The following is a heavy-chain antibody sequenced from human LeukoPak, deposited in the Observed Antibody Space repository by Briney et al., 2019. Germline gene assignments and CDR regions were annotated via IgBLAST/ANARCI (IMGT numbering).Heavy chain of an antibody. J-gene: IGHJ5*02. CDR3: ARGGYYGSGNDFRFDP. CDR1: GGSISSTSYY. CDR2: IYYSGST. D-gene: IGHD3-10*01. V-gene: IGHV4-61*05. Sequence: SETLSLTCTVSGGSISSTSYYWGWSRQPPGKGLEWIGYIYYSGSTYYKPSLKSRVTISVGTSKNQFSLKLNSVTAADTAVYYCARGGYYGSGNDFRFDPWGQGTPVTVSS.